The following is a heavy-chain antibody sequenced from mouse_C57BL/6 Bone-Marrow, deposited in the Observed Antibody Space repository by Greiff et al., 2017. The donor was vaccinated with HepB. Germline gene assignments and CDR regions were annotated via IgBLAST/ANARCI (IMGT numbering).Heavy chain of an antibody. CDR3: ARQRDNYYAMDY. D-gene: IGHD1-3*01. CDR2: ISSGGSYT. J-gene: IGHJ4*01. CDR1: GFTFSSYG. V-gene: IGHV5-6*01. Sequence: EVKVVESGGDLVKPGGSLKLSCAASGFTFSSYGMSWVRQTPDKRLEWVATISSGGSYTYYPDSVKGRFTISRDNAKNTLYLQMSSLKSEDTAMYYCARQRDNYYAMDYWGQGTSVTVSS.